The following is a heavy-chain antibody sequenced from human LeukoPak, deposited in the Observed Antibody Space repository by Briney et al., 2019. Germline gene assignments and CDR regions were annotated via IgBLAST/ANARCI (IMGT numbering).Heavy chain of an antibody. CDR3: ARYYYDRSGYYSNWFDP. CDR2: MHYSGST. J-gene: IGHJ5*02. D-gene: IGHD3-22*01. CDR1: GGSISSGDHY. Sequence: PSETLSLTCTVSGGSISSGDHYWSWIRQHPGKDLEWIGYMHYSGSTYYNPSLKSRVTISIDTSKNQFSLNLSSVTAADTAVYYCARYYYDRSGYYSNWFDPWGQGTLVTVTS. V-gene: IGHV4-31*03.